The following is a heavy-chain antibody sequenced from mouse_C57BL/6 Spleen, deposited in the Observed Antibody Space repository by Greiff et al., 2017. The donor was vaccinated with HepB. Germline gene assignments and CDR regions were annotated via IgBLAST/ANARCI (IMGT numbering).Heavy chain of an antibody. CDR1: GFTFSDYG. V-gene: IGHV5-17*01. J-gene: IGHJ4*01. Sequence: EVKVEESGGGLVKPGGSLKLSCAASGFTFSDYGMHWVRPAPEKGLEWVAYISSGSSTIYYADTVKGRFTISRDNAKNTLFLQMTSLRSEDTAMYYCARQLRLDAMDYWGQGTSVTVAS. D-gene: IGHD3-2*02. CDR2: ISSGSSTI. CDR3: ARQLRLDAMDY.